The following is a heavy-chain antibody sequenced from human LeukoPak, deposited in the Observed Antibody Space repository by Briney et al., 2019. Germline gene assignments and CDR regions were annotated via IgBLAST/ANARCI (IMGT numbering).Heavy chain of an antibody. J-gene: IGHJ6*02. Sequence: GRSLRLSCAAYGFIFGDHAMSWVRQAPGKGREWVGFIRSKAYGATTEYAASVEGRFTISRDDSKGIAYLQMYSLETEDTAVYYCARGPILLWIHNGMDVWGPGTTVTVS. V-gene: IGHV3-49*04. CDR3: ARGPILLWIHNGMDV. CDR2: IRSKAYGATT. D-gene: IGHD3-10*01. CDR1: GFIFGDHA.